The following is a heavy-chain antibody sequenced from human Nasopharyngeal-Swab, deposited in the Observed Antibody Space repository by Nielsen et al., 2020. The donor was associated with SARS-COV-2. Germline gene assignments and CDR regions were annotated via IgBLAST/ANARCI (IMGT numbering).Heavy chain of an antibody. D-gene: IGHD4-11*01. CDR2: ITGSGTT. J-gene: IGHJ4*02. CDR1: GFTFSSYA. CDR3: TKGRADYSNPSFDN. Sequence: GGSLRLSCAASGFTFSSYAMSWVRQAPGKGLEWVSAITGSGTTYYADSVKGRFTISRDSSKNTLYLQMNSLRVDDTALYYCTKGRADYSNPSFDNWGQGTLVTVSS. V-gene: IGHV3-23*01.